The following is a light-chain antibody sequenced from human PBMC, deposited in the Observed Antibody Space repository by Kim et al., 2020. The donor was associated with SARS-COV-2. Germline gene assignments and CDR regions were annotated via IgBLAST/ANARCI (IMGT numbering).Light chain of an antibody. CDR2: RNN. CDR3: SAWDKSLSVVM. V-gene: IGLV10-54*04. Sequence: QAGLTQPPSLSKDLRQTATLTCTGNANNVGHQGVDWLQQHQGHPPKLLSDRNNNRPSGISERFSASRSGNTASLTITGLQLEDEADYYCSAWDKSLSVVMFGGGTKLTVL. CDR1: ANNVGHQG. J-gene: IGLJ3*02.